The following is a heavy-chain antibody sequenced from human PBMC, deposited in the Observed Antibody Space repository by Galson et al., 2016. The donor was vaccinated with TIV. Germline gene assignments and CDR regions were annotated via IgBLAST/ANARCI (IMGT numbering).Heavy chain of an antibody. V-gene: IGHV1-69*13. CDR3: ASDRNTGLDAYHQYYGMDV. CDR2: IIPLFGTI. D-gene: IGHD3-16*01. Sequence: SVKVSCKASGGTFSTYVFNWVRLAPGQGLEWMGGIIPLFGTINYAQKFQGRVTITADESSTTVYMELNSLRSGDTAVYYCASDRNTGLDAYHQYYGMDVWGQGTTVTVSS. J-gene: IGHJ6*02. CDR1: GGTFSTYV.